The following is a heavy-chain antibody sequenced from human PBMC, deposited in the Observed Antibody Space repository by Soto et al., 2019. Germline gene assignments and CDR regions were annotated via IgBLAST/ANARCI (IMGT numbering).Heavy chain of an antibody. D-gene: IGHD3-3*01. CDR2: IYWDDDK. CDR1: GFSLSTSGVG. Sequence: QITLNESGPTVVRPTETLTLTCTFSGFSLSTSGVGVGWIRQSPGKAPEWLALIYWDDDKRYSESLKSRLTITTDTSKNQVVLTMANLDPADTATYYCAHIVLRTVFGLVTTTAIYFDFWCPGTPVAVSS. CDR3: AHIVLRTVFGLVTTTAIYFDF. V-gene: IGHV2-5*02. J-gene: IGHJ4*02.